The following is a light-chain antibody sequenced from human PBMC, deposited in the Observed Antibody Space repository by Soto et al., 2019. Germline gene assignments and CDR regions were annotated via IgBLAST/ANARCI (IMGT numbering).Light chain of an antibody. J-gene: IGKJ5*01. Sequence: DILFTHSPSSLAASVLDRVTLTFLASQGIDTSLAWYQQKPGKAPKLLIYAASNFQSGVPSRFSGSGSGTHFTLTVSSLQPEDFATYYCQQLHGYPINCGKGTRREI. CDR3: QQLHGYPIN. CDR1: QGIDTS. CDR2: AAS. V-gene: IGKV1-9*01.